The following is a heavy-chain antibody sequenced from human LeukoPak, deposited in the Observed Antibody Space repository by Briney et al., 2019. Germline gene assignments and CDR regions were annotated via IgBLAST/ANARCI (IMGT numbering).Heavy chain of an antibody. CDR2: IKQDGSEK. D-gene: IGHD3-10*01. J-gene: IGHJ3*02. CDR3: ARGLGTRTYYYGSGSGRNAFDI. CDR1: GFTFSSYW. V-gene: IGHV3-7*01. Sequence: GGSLRLSCAASGFTFSSYWMSWVRQAPGKGREWVANIKQDGSEKYYVDSVKGRFTISRDNAKNSLYLQMNSLRAEDTAVYYCARGLGTRTYYYGSGSGRNAFDIWGQGTMVTVSS.